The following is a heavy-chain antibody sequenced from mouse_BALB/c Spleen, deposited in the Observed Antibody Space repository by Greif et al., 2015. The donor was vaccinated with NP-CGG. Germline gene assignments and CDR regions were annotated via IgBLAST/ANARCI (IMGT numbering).Heavy chain of an antibody. CDR2: ISDGGSYT. Sequence: EVKLVESGGGLVKPGGSLKLSCAASGFTFSDYYMYWVRQTPEKRLEWVATISDGGSYTYYPDSVKGRFTISRDNAKNNLYLQMSSLKSEDTAMYYCARDYGYEGWYFDVWGAGTTVTVSS. V-gene: IGHV5-4*02. J-gene: IGHJ1*01. CDR1: GFTFSDYY. CDR3: ARDYGYEGWYFDV. D-gene: IGHD2-2*01.